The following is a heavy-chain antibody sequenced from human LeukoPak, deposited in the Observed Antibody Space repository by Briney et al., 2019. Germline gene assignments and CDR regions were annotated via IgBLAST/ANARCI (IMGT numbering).Heavy chain of an antibody. V-gene: IGHV4-59*01. J-gene: IGHJ6*02. CDR1: GGSISSYY. Sequence: SETLSLTCTVSGGSISSYYWSWIRQPPGKGLEWIGYIYYSGSTNYNPSLKSRVTISVDTSKNQFSLKLSFVTAADTAVYYCARDRDFWSGYYGGYYYGMDVWGQGTTVTVSS. CDR3: ARDRDFWSGYYGGYYYGMDV. D-gene: IGHD3-3*01. CDR2: IYYSGST.